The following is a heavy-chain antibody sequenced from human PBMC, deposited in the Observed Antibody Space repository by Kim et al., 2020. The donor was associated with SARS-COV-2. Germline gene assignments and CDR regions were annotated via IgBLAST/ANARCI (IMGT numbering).Heavy chain of an antibody. CDR3: ARVLGIAAAIGFYGMDV. D-gene: IGHD6-13*01. J-gene: IGHJ6*02. Sequence: SVKVSCKSSGGTFSSYAISWVRQAPGQGLEWMGGIIPIFGTANYAQKFQGRVTITADESTSTAYMELSSLRSEDTAVYYCARVLGIAAAIGFYGMDVWGQGTTVTVSS. CDR1: GGTFSSYA. CDR2: IIPIFGTA. V-gene: IGHV1-69*13.